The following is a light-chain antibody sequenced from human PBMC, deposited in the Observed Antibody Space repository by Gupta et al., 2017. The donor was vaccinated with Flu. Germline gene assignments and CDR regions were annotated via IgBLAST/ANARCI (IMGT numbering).Light chain of an antibody. CDR2: KAS. CDR3: QQDNSYPLT. CDR1: KSISSW. V-gene: IGKV1-5*03. J-gene: IGKJ4*01. Sequence: DIYMPHYPSTLSVSVGDRVTITCRASKSISSWLAWYQQKPGQAPKLRIYKASSVASGVPSRFSGSGSGTEFTLTISSLQPDDFATYDCQQDNSYPLTCGGGTKVEIK.